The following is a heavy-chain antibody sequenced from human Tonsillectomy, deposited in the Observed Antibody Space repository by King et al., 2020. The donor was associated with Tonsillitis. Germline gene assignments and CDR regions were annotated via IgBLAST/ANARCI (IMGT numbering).Heavy chain of an antibody. Sequence: QLQESGPGLVKPSETLSLNCPVSGGSISNINYYWGWIRQPPGKGLEWIGSIYYSGSTYYNPSLKSRVTISVDTYKNQFSLKLSSVTAADTAVYYCASRIPASGCFDYWGQGTLVTVSS. CDR3: ASRIPASGCFDY. D-gene: IGHD6-13*01. CDR2: IYYSGST. J-gene: IGHJ4*02. V-gene: IGHV4-39*01. CDR1: GGSISNINYY.